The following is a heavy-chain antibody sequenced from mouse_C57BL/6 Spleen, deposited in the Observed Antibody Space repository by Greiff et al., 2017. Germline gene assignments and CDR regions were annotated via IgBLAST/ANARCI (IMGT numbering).Heavy chain of an antibody. V-gene: IGHV2-2*01. Sequence: VQLQQSGPGLVQPSQSLSITCTVSGFSLTSYGVHWVSQSPGKGLEWLGVIWRGGSTAYNADFISRLSISKDNSKSQVFFKMNSLQADDTAIYYCAPNYYDYDGDMDYWGQGTSVTVSS. CDR2: IWRGGST. D-gene: IGHD2-4*01. CDR1: GFSLTSYG. J-gene: IGHJ4*01. CDR3: APNYYDYDGDMDY.